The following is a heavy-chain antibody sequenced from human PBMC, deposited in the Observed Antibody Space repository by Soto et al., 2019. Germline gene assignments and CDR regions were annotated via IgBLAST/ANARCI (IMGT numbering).Heavy chain of an antibody. CDR3: AGGSYSRGLDP. J-gene: IGHJ5*02. D-gene: IGHD4-4*01. CDR1: GGSFSGYY. Sequence: PSETLSLTCAVYGGSFSGYYWSWIRQPPGKGLEWIGEINHSGSTNYNPSLKSRVTISVDTSKNQFSLKLSSVTAADTAVYYCAGGSYSRGLDPWGQGTLVTVSS. CDR2: INHSGST. V-gene: IGHV4-34*01.